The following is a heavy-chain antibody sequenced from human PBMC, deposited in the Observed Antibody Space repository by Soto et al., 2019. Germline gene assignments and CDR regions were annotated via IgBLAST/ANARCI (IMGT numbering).Heavy chain of an antibody. CDR3: ARVWGGAFDI. J-gene: IGHJ3*02. CDR2: IYYSGST. V-gene: IGHV4-59*01. D-gene: IGHD3-10*01. Sequence: QVQLQESGPGLVKPSETLSLTCTVSGGSISSYYWSWIRQPPGKGLEWIGYIYYSGSTTYNPSLKSRVTISVDTSKNQVSLKLSSVTAADTAVYYCARVWGGAFDIWGQGTMVTVAS. CDR1: GGSISSYY.